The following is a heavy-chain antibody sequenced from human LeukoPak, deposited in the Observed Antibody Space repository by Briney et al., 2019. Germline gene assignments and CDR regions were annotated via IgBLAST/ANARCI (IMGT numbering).Heavy chain of an antibody. D-gene: IGHD3-22*01. CDR1: GGSISSYY. Sequence: SETLSLTCTVSGGSISSYYWSWIRQPPGKGLEWIGYIYYSGSTNYNPSLKSRVTISVDTSKNQFSLKLSSVTAADTAVYYCTSSGYSNAFDIWGQGTMVTVPS. CDR3: TSSGYSNAFDI. J-gene: IGHJ3*02. CDR2: IYYSGST. V-gene: IGHV4-59*08.